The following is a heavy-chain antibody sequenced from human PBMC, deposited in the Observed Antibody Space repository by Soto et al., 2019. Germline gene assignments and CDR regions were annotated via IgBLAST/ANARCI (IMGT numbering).Heavy chain of an antibody. CDR3: ARSVGRYCSSTSCLFDY. CDR2: IYYSWST. V-gene: IGHV4-59*01. D-gene: IGHD2-2*01. J-gene: IGHJ4*02. Sequence: SETLSLTCTVSGGSISSYYWSWIRQPPGKGLEWIGYIYYSWSTNYNPSLKSRVTISVDTSKNQFSLKLSSVTAADTAVYYCARSVGRYCSSTSCLFDYWGQGTLVTVSS. CDR1: GGSISSYY.